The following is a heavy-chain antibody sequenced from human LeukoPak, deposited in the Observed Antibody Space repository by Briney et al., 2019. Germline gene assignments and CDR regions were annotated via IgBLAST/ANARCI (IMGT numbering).Heavy chain of an antibody. CDR1: GYTFTDYY. V-gene: IGHV1-69-2*01. J-gene: IGHJ6*03. CDR2: VDPEDGET. Sequence: ASVKISCKVSGYTFTDYYMHWVQQAPGKGLEWMGLVDPEDGETIYAEKFQGRVTITADTSTDTAYMELSSLRSEDTAVYYCATDGYDFWSGCPQRLGAGDYYYMDVWGKGTTVTVSS. D-gene: IGHD3-3*01. CDR3: ATDGYDFWSGCPQRLGAGDYYYMDV.